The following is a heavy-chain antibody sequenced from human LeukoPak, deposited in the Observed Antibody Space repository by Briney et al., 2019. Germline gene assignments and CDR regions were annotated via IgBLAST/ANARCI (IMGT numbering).Heavy chain of an antibody. CDR3: AKDGSYYDFDY. V-gene: IGHV3-30*18. CDR1: GFTFSSYS. D-gene: IGHD1-26*01. CDR2: ISYDGSNK. J-gene: IGHJ4*02. Sequence: GGSLRLSCAASGFTFSSYSIHWVRQAPGKGLEWVAVISYDGSNKYYADSVKGRFTISRDNSENRLYLEMNSLRAEDTAVYYCAKDGSYYDFDYWGQGTPVTVSS.